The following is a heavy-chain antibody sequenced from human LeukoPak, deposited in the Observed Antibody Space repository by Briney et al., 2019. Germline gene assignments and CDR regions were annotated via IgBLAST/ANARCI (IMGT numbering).Heavy chain of an antibody. CDR2: IGGTGTSI. V-gene: IGHV3-21*04. Sequence: GGSLRLSCAASGFTFSTYSMNWVRQAPGKGLEWVSSIGGTGTSIYYADSVKGRFTISRDNSKNTLYLQMNSLRAEDTAVYYCARDPPMVRGVIRFDPWGQGTLVTVSS. CDR3: ARDPPMVRGVIRFDP. D-gene: IGHD3-10*01. CDR1: GFTFSTYS. J-gene: IGHJ5*02.